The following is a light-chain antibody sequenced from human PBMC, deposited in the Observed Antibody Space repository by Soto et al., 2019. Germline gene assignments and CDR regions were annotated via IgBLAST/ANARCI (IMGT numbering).Light chain of an antibody. CDR2: EDS. CDR1: SNDVGIYKL. J-gene: IGLJ7*01. CDR3: CSYAGSNTYV. Sequence: QSVLTQPASVSGSPGQSITISCTGTSNDVGIYKLVSWYQQFPGKAPKLMIYEDSRRPSGVSDRFSGSKSVNTASLTISGIQAEDEADYYCCSYAGSNTYVFGSGTQLTVL. V-gene: IGLV2-23*01.